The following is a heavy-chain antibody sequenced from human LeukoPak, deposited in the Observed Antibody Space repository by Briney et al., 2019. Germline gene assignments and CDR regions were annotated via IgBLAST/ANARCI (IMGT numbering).Heavy chain of an antibody. J-gene: IGHJ4*02. V-gene: IGHV4-39*01. D-gene: IGHD3-10*01. Sequence: SETLSLTCTVSGGSISSSSYYWGWIRQPPGKGLEWIGSIYYSGSTYYNPSLKSRVTISVDTSKNQFSLKLSSVTAADTAVYYCASGKELLWFGELLPLFYFDYWGQGTLVTISS. CDR2: IYYSGST. CDR3: ASGKELLWFGELLPLFYFDY. CDR1: GGSISSSSYY.